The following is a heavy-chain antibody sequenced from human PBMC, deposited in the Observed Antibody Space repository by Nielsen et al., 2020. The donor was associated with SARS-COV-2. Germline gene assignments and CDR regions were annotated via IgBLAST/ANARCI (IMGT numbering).Heavy chain of an antibody. CDR2: IYYSGST. D-gene: IGHD3-10*01. J-gene: IGHJ6*03. CDR3: ARGFKYGFVSSTNYLDV. Sequence: SETLSLTCTVSGGSISSYYWSWIRQPPGKGLEWIGYIYYSGSTNYNPSLKSRVTISVDTSKNQFSLKLSSVTAADTAVYYCARGFKYGFVSSTNYLDVWGKGTTVTVSS. V-gene: IGHV4-59*01. CDR1: GGSISSYY.